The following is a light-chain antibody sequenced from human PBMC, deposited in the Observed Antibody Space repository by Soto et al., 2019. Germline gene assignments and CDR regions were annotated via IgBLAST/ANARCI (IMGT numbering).Light chain of an antibody. V-gene: IGKV3-20*01. CDR1: QSVSSNY. CDR3: QQYGSSPYT. CDR2: GAS. Sequence: EIVLTQSPGTLSLSPGERATLSCRASQSVSSNYLAWYQQKPGQAPRLLIYGASTRATGIPDRFSGSGSRSDFTLTISRLEPEDFAVYYCQQYGSSPYTFGQGTKVEIK. J-gene: IGKJ2*01.